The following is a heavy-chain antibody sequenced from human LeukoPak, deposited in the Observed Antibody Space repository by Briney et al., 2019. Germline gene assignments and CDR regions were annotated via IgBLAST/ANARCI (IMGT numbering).Heavy chain of an antibody. CDR2: IYYSGST. J-gene: IGHJ4*02. D-gene: IGHD6-19*01. CDR1: GGSISSYY. CDR3: ARQDNYSSGWSLDC. Sequence: SETLSPTCTVSGGSISSYYWSWIRQPPGKGLEWIGYIYYSGSTMYNPSLKSRVTISIDTSKNQFSLKLSSVTAADTAVYYCARQDNYSSGWSLDCWGQGTLVTVSS. V-gene: IGHV4-59*08.